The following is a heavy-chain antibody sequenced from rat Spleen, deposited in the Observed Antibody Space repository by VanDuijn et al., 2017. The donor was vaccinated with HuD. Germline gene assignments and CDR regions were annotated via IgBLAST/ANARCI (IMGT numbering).Heavy chain of an antibody. CDR3: TRVVVGARGFYFDY. V-gene: IGHV5S14*01. CDR1: GFTFSDYY. Sequence: EVQLVESDGGLVQPGRSLKLSCAASGFTFSDYYMAWVRQTPTKGLEWVASISTGGGNTYYRDSVKGRFTISRDNAKNTQYLQMDSLRSEDTATYYCTRVVVGARGFYFDYWGQGVMVTVSS. D-gene: IGHD1-1*01. J-gene: IGHJ2*01. CDR2: ISTGGGNT.